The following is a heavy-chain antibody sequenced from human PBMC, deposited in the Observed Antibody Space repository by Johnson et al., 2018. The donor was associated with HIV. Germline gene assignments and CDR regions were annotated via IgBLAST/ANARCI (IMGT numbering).Heavy chain of an antibody. CDR1: GFTVSSNY. CDR3: AKCRGLGARGAFDI. D-gene: IGHD5-12*01. V-gene: IGHV3-66*01. CDR2: IYSGGST. Sequence: VQLVESGGGLVQPGGSLRLSCAASGFTVSSNYMSWVRQAPGKGLEWVSVIYSGGSTYYADSVTGRFTISRDNSKNTLYLQMSSLRAEDTAVYYCAKCRGLGARGAFDIWGQGTMVTVSS. J-gene: IGHJ3*02.